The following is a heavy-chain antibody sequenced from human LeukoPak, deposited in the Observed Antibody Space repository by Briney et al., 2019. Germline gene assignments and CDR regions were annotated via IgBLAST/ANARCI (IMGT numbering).Heavy chain of an antibody. CDR3: AREEMVYGGADYYMDV. Sequence: ASMKVSCKASGYTFTSYAMNWVRQAPGQGLEWMGWINTNTGNPTYAQGFTGRFVFSLDTSVSTAYLQISSLKAEDTAVYYCAREEMVYGGADYYMDVWGKGTTVTVSS. D-gene: IGHD2-8*01. CDR1: GYTFTSYA. J-gene: IGHJ6*03. CDR2: INTNTGNP. V-gene: IGHV7-4-1*02.